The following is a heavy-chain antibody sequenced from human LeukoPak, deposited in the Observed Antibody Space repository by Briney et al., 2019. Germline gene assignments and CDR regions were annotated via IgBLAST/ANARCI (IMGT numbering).Heavy chain of an antibody. CDR1: GFTFSSYA. V-gene: IGHV3-64*01. D-gene: IGHD2-21*01. CDR2: ISINGDST. Sequence: GGSLRLSCAASGFTFSSYAMHWVRQAPGKGLEYVSAISINGDSTYYANSVKGRFTISRDNSKNTLYLQMGSLRAEDMAVYYCAKGAKGDLYDYWGQGTLVTVSS. CDR3: AKGAKGDLYDY. J-gene: IGHJ4*02.